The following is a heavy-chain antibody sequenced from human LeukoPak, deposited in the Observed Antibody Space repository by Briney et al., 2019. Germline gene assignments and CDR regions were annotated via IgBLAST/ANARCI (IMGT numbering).Heavy chain of an antibody. CDR2: ISDDGTKQ. CDR3: ARDLSVITFEWHHWYFDL. D-gene: IGHD3-3*01. Sequence: GGSLRLSCAASGFRFSIYSLHWVRRAPGKGLEWVAGISDDGTKQYYADSVRGRFTSSRGNSENTLSLQMDSLRADDTAVYYCARDLSVITFEWHHWYFDLWGRGTLLTVSS. CDR1: GFRFSIYS. V-gene: IGHV3-30*01. J-gene: IGHJ2*01.